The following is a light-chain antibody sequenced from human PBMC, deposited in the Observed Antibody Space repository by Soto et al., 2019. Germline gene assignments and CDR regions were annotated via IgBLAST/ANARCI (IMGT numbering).Light chain of an antibody. CDR3: QHYNSYSEA. CDR2: GAS. CDR1: QSISRY. Sequence: DIQMTQSRSSLSASVGGRFTITCRASQSISRYLNWYQQKTGKAPKLLIYGASSLQSGVPSRFSGSVSGTEFTLTISSLQTDDFATYYCQHYNSYSEAFGQGTKVDIK. J-gene: IGKJ1*01. V-gene: IGKV1-39*01.